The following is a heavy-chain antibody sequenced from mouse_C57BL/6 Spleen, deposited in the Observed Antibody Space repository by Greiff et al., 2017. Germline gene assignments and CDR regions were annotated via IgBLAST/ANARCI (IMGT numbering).Heavy chain of an antibody. Sequence: QVQLQQSGPELVKPGASVKISCKASGYAFSSSWMNWVKQRPGKGLEWIGRFFPGDGDTNYNGKFKGKATLTADNSSSTAYMRLSSLTSEGSAVYFCARQGSITTRDWYFDVWGTGTTVTVSS. CDR2: FFPGDGDT. CDR1: GYAFSSSW. J-gene: IGHJ1*03. CDR3: ARQGSITTRDWYFDV. V-gene: IGHV1-82*01. D-gene: IGHD1-1*01.